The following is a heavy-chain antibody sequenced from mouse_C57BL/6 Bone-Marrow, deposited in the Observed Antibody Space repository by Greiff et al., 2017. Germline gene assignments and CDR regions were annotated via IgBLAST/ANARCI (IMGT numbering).Heavy chain of an antibody. CDR3: AREGGYDYDVTWFAY. V-gene: IGHV1-69*01. Sequence: QVQLQQPGAELVMPGASVKLSCKASGYTFTSYWMHWVKQRPGQGLEWIGEIDPSDSYTNYNQKFKGKSTLTVDKSSSTAYMQLSSLTSEDSAVYYCAREGGYDYDVTWFAYWGQGTLVTVSA. CDR2: IDPSDSYT. CDR1: GYTFTSYW. D-gene: IGHD2-4*01. J-gene: IGHJ3*01.